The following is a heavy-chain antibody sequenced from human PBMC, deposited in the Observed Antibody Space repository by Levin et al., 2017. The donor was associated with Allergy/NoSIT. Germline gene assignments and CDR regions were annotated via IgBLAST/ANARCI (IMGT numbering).Heavy chain of an antibody. V-gene: IGHV3-30*18. CDR3: AKDVVFGTSSWSLDF. CDR2: ISYDESDK. J-gene: IGHJ4*02. CDR1: GFSFRSFG. D-gene: IGHD6-13*01. Sequence: HAGGSLRLSCAASGFSFRSFGMHWVRQAPGKGLEWVAVISYDESDKFYADSVKGRFTISRDNTRNTLYLQMNSLRREDAAVYYCAKDVVFGTSSWSLDFWGQGTRVTVSS.